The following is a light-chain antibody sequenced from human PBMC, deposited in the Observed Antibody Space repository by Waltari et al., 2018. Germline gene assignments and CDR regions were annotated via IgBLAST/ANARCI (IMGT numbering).Light chain of an antibody. CDR1: NIGSKS. V-gene: IGLV3-21*04. Sequence: SYVVTQSPSVSVAPGETARITCGGDNIGSKSVHWYQQRPGQAPVLGISYDSVRPSGIPERFSGSNSGNTSTLTISWVEADEEADYYCLVWHSTTDHHGVFGGGTKLTVL. J-gene: IGLJ2*01. CDR2: YDS. CDR3: LVWHSTTDHHGV.